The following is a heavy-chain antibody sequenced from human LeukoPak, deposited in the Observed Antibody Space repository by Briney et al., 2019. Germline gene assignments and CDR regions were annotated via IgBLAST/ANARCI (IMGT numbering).Heavy chain of an antibody. Sequence: GGSLRLSCAASGFTFSSYSMNWVRQAPGKGLEWVSSISSSSSYIYYADSVKGRFTISRDNAKNSLYLQMNSLRAEDTAVYYCASLVVPAANAFDIWGQGTMVTVSS. D-gene: IGHD2-2*01. V-gene: IGHV3-21*01. CDR3: ASLVVPAANAFDI. J-gene: IGHJ3*02. CDR2: ISSSSSYI. CDR1: GFTFSSYS.